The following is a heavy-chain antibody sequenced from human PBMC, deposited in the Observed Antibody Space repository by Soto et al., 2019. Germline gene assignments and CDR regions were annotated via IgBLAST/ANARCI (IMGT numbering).Heavy chain of an antibody. CDR2: VSHDGINT. V-gene: IGHV3-30-3*01. D-gene: IGHD1-26*01. J-gene: IGHJ4*02. CDR1: GFTFTNYP. Sequence: QVQLVESGGGVVQPGRSLRLSCAASGFTFTNYPMHGVRQAPGKGLEWVAVVSHDGINTYYADSVKGRFTISRDNSKNTLYLQLNSLRTEDTAVFYCAREKTVGGIRLDNWGQGTLVTVSS. CDR3: AREKTVGGIRLDN.